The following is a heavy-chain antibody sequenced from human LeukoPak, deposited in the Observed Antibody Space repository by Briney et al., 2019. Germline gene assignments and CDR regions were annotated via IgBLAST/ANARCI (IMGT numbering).Heavy chain of an antibody. V-gene: IGHV3-7*01. D-gene: IGHD6-13*01. J-gene: IGHJ4*02. CDR2: INQDASVR. CDR3: ARDPGSSSFDL. Sequence: GGSLRLSCAASGFSFSTYWMSWVRQIPEKGLEFVANINQDASVRNYMDSLKGRCTISRDNAKKSVYLEINSLRADDTAVYYCARDPGSSSFDLWGQGALVTVSS. CDR1: GFSFSTYW.